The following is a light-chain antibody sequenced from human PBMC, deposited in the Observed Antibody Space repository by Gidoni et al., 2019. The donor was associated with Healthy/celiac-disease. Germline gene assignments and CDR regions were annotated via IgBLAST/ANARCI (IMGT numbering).Light chain of an antibody. Sequence: EIVMTQSPATLSVSPGESATLSCRASQSVSSNLAWYQQKPGQAPRLLLFGASTRATGIPAMFSGSGSGTEFTLTISSLQSEDFAVYYCQQYNNWPRTFGQGTKVEIK. CDR2: GAS. J-gene: IGKJ1*01. CDR3: QQYNNWPRT. V-gene: IGKV3-15*01. CDR1: QSVSSN.